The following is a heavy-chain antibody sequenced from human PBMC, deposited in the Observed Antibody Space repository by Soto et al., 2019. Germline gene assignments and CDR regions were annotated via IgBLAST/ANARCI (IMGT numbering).Heavy chain of an antibody. J-gene: IGHJ4*02. V-gene: IGHV4-39*07. CDR1: GGSISSSSYY. D-gene: IGHD3-10*01. CDR2: IYYSGST. CDR3: ARGDYYGSGSYYFDY. Sequence: PSEPLSLTCTVSGGSISSSSYYWGWIRQPPGKGLEWIGSIYYSGSTYYNPSLKSRVTISVDTSKNQFSLKLSSVTAADTAVYYCARGDYYGSGSYYFDYWGQGTLVTISS.